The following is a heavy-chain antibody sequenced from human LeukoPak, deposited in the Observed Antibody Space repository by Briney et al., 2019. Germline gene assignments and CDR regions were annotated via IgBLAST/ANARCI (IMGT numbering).Heavy chain of an antibody. D-gene: IGHD6-19*01. CDR1: GGSISSYY. J-gene: IGHJ4*02. CDR2: IYYSGST. Sequence: SETLSLTCTVSGGSISSYYWSWIRRPPGKGLEWIGYIYYSGSTNYNPSLKSRVTISVDTSKNQFSLKLSSVTAADTAVYYCARSPLESSGWFDYWGQGTLVTVSS. V-gene: IGHV4-59*01. CDR3: ARSPLESSGWFDY.